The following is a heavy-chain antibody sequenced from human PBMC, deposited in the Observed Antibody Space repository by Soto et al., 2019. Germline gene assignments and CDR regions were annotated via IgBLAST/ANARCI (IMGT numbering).Heavy chain of an antibody. CDR3: TKRATTVPTPGNYFDS. Sequence: EVQLLESGGDLVQPGGSLRLSCAASGLTFSNYAMNWVRQAPGKGLEWVSTLTRGGTSYYADSVQGRFTVSRDNSKNTVSLQMHSLRAEDTALYYCTKRATTVPTPGNYFDSWGQGTLVTVSS. J-gene: IGHJ4*02. V-gene: IGHV3-23*01. D-gene: IGHD1-1*01. CDR1: GLTFSNYA. CDR2: LTRGGTS.